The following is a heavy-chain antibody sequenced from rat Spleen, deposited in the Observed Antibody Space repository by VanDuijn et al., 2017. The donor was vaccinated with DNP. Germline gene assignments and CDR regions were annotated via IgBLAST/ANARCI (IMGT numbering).Heavy chain of an antibody. CDR3: AKAGGYSPWYFDY. J-gene: IGHJ2*01. Sequence: EVQLVESGGGLVQPGRSMKLSCAASGFTFSNYYMAWVRQAPKRGLEWVASIPYEGRNTYYGDSVKGRFTISRDNAKSTLYLQINSLNSDDTATYYCAKAGGYSPWYFDYWGQGVMVTVSS. CDR1: GFTFSNYY. V-gene: IGHV5-22*01. D-gene: IGHD1-11*01. CDR2: IPYEGRNT.